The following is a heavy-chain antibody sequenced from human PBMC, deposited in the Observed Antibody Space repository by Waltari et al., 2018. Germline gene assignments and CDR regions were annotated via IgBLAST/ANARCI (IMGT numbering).Heavy chain of an antibody. V-gene: IGHV4-59*11. J-gene: IGHJ6*02. CDR1: GGSISSHY. CDR2: IYYSGST. Sequence: QVQLQESGPGLVKPSETLSLTCTVSGGSISSHYCSWIRQPPGKGLEWIGYIYYSGSTNYNPSLKSRVTISVDTSKNQFSLKLSSVTAADTAVYYCARGSYDFWSGYSYYYYGMDVWGQGTTVTVSS. CDR3: ARGSYDFWSGYSYYYYGMDV. D-gene: IGHD3-3*01.